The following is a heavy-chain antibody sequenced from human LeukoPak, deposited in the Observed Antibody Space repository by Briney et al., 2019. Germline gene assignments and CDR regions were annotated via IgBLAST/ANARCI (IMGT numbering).Heavy chain of an antibody. D-gene: IGHD2/OR15-2a*01. J-gene: IGHJ5*02. Sequence: GGSLRLSCAASGFTFSSYRMSGLRQAPGKGLEWVSAISGSGGGGSTNYADSVRGRFTISRDNSKNTLYLQMNSLRAEDTALYYCAKGRFSTLDPWGQGTLVTVSS. CDR1: GFTFSSYR. V-gene: IGHV3-23*01. CDR3: AKGRFSTLDP. CDR2: ISGSGGGGST.